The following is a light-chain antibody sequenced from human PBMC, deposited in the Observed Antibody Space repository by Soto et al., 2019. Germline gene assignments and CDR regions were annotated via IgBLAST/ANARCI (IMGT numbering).Light chain of an antibody. J-gene: IGKJ2*01. CDR1: QSVSSN. CDR2: GAS. V-gene: IGKV3-15*01. CDR3: QQYNNWPPYT. Sequence: EILMTQSPATLSVSPGERATLSCRASQSVSSNFAWYQQKPGQAPRLLIYGASTRATGIPARFSGSGSGTEFTLTLSSLQSEDFAVYYCQQYNNWPPYTVGQGTKLEIK.